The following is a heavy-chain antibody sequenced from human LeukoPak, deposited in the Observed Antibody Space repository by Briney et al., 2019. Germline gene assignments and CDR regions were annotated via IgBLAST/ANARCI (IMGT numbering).Heavy chain of an antibody. D-gene: IGHD3-9*01. CDR1: GGSISSYY. CDR3: ARHNFDWLLDY. V-gene: IGHV4-59*08. Sequence: SETLSLTCTVSGGSISSYYWSWIRQPPGKGLEWIGHIYYSGSTNYNPSLKSRVTISVDSSKNQFSLKLSSVSAADTAVYYCARHNFDWLLDYWGQGTLVTVSS. CDR2: IYYSGST. J-gene: IGHJ4*02.